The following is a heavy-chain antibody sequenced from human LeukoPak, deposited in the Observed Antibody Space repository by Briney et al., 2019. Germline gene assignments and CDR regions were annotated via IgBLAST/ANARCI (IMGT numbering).Heavy chain of an antibody. J-gene: IGHJ4*02. V-gene: IGHV3-23*01. CDR3: AKTQWKVGATDYFDY. Sequence: GGSLRLSCAASGFAFNNYAMTWVRQAPGKGLEWVSNINDNGGQRHYADSVKGRFTISRDNSEDMMFLQMDSLRAEDTAVYYCAKTQWKVGATDYFDYWGQGILVTVSS. CDR2: INDNGGQR. D-gene: IGHD1-26*01. CDR1: GFAFNNYA.